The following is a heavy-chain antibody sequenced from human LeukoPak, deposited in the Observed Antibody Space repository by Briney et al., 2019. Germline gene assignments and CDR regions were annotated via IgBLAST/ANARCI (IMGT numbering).Heavy chain of an antibody. CDR3: AREHDSSGFDAFDI. Sequence: PSETLSLTCTVSGDSLKSYYWSWLRRPPEKGVEWVGYIYYSGSTNYKPSLKSPVTISVETSKNQFSLQLSSVTAVDTAVYYCAREHDSSGFDAFDIWGQGKMVTVSS. CDR2: IYYSGST. J-gene: IGHJ3*02. D-gene: IGHD3-22*01. CDR1: GDSLKSYY. V-gene: IGHV4-59*01.